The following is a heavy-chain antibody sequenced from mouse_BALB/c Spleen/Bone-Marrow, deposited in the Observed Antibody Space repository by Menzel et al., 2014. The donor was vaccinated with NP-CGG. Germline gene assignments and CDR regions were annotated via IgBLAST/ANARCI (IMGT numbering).Heavy chain of an antibody. V-gene: IGHV5-9-2*01. CDR1: GFTFSNYG. Sequence: DVKLVESGGGLVKSGGSLKLSCAASGFTFSNYGMSWVRQTPAKRLEWVATISGGGSYTFYSDSVKGRFTISRDNAKNNLYLQLSSLRSEDTALYYCARHAYYDQTEVSFVYWGQGTLVTVSA. CDR2: ISGGGSYT. J-gene: IGHJ3*01. D-gene: IGHD2-4*01. CDR3: ARHAYYDQTEVSFVY.